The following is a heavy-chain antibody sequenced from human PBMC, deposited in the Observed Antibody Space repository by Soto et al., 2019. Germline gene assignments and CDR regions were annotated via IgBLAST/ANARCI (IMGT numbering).Heavy chain of an antibody. CDR1: GYSVTNHF. V-gene: IGHV1-46*03. CDR3: ARAEDYSSRSTLEN. D-gene: IGHD6-13*01. CDR2: INPSGGFT. Sequence: ASVKVFCRASGYSVTNHFMQCVRQTSGQGLEWMGIINPSGGFTSYAQKIQCRVTMTRDTSTSTVYMELSSLRSEDTAVYFGARAEDYSSRSTLENWGQGTRVSVSS. J-gene: IGHJ4*02.